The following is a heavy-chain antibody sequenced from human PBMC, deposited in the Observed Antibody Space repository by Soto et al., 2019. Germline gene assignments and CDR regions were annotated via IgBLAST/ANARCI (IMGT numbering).Heavy chain of an antibody. D-gene: IGHD3-3*02. CDR3: ARDKDRQQLGGNYDYAIDV. V-gene: IGHV1-69*12. J-gene: IGHJ6*02. Sequence: QVQLVQSGAEVKKPGSSVTVSCKASGGTFGNSAISWVRQAPGQGLEWMGGIIPICSTPDYAQKFQGRVTITADESTSTAYMELTSLRSEDTAVYYCARDKDRQQLGGNYDYAIDVWGQGTTVTVSS. CDR1: GGTFGNSA. CDR2: IIPICSTP.